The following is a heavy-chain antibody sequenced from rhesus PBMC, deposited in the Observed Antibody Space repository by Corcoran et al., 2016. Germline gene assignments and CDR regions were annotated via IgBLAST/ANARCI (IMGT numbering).Heavy chain of an antibody. CDR1: GFSISTTGTG. D-gene: IGHD3-28*01. CDR3: TTSGGYYTLLDV. V-gene: IGHV2-95*01. J-gene: IGHJ5-2*02. CDR2: IYWNDNK. Sequence: QVTLKESGPALVKPTQTLTLTCTFSGFSISTTGTGVAWSRQPPGKALEWLANIYWNDNKYSTPSLKTRLTISRDDSKNTAYLQMNSLKTEDTAVYYCTTSGGYYTLLDVWGRGVLVTVSS.